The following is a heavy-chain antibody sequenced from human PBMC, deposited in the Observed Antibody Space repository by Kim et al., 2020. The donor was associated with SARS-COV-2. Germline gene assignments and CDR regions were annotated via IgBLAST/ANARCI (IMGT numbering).Heavy chain of an antibody. D-gene: IGHD6-6*01. V-gene: IGHV3-9*01. Sequence: GGSLRLSCAASGFTFGDYAMHWVRQAPGKGLEWVSGISWNSGSIGYADSVKGRFTISRDNAKNSLYLQMNSLRAEDTALYYCAKVLKFECSSSAGAFDIWGQGTMVTVSS. CDR1: GFTFGDYA. J-gene: IGHJ3*02. CDR2: ISWNSGSI. CDR3: AKVLKFECSSSAGAFDI.